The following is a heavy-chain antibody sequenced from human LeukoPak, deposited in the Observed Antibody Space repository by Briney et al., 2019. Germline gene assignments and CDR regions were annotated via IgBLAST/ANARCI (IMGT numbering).Heavy chain of an antibody. D-gene: IGHD6-6*01. V-gene: IGHV3-23*01. CDR1: GFTFSSYA. CDR3: AKASSSSNY. CDR2: ISGSGGTT. J-gene: IGHJ4*02. Sequence: GGSLRLSCAASGFTFSSYAMSWVRQAPGKGLEWVSSISGSGGTTYYADSVKGRSTIARANSKNWLYLHTTSQRAEDTAVYYCAKASSSSNYWGQVTLVTVSS.